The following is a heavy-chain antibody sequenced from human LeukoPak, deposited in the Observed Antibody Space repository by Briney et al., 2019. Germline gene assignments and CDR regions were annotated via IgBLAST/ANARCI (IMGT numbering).Heavy chain of an antibody. CDR1: GGSISGGSYY. CDR3: ARDFSSSSLFDP. D-gene: IGHD6-13*01. CDR2: IYTSGST. V-gene: IGHV4-61*02. Sequence: PSQTLSLTCTVSGGSISGGSYYWSWIRQPAGKGLEWIVRIYTSGSTNYNPSHKSRVTISVDTSKNQFSLKLSSVTAADTDVYYCARDFSSSSLFDPWGQGTLVTVSS. J-gene: IGHJ5*02.